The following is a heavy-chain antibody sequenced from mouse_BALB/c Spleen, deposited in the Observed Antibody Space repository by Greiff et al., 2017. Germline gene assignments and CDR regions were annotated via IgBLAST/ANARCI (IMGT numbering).Heavy chain of an antibody. Sequence: DVKLVESGGGLVKPGGSLKLSCAASGFTFSSYAMSWVRQTPEKRLEWVASISSGGSTYYPDSVKGRFTISRDNARNILYLQMSSLRSEDTAMYYCARRNYGSSPYAMDYWGQGTSVTVSS. J-gene: IGHJ4*01. CDR3: ARRNYGSSPYAMDY. D-gene: IGHD1-1*01. V-gene: IGHV5-6-5*01. CDR1: GFTFSSYA. CDR2: ISSGGST.